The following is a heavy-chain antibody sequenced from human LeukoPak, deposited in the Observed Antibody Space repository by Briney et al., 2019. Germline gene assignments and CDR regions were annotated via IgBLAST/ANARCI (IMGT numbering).Heavy chain of an antibody. D-gene: IGHD5/OR15-5a*01. CDR1: GFTVSSNY. Sequence: SGGSLRLSCAASGFTVSSNYMSWVRQAPGKGLEWVSSISSSSDYIYYADSVKGRFTISRDNARNSLYLQMNSLRAEDTAVYYCARSRSVSNYKGMDVWGQGTTVTVSS. J-gene: IGHJ6*02. V-gene: IGHV3-21*01. CDR3: ARSRSVSNYKGMDV. CDR2: ISSSSDYI.